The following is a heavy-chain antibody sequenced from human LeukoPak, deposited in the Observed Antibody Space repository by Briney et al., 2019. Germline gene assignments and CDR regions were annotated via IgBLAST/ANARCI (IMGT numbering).Heavy chain of an antibody. CDR3: ARAPKRITFGGVGLVDY. CDR1: GFTVSSNY. D-gene: IGHD3-16*01. J-gene: IGHJ4*02. V-gene: IGHV3-66*01. Sequence: GGSLRLSCAASGFTVSSNYMSWVRQAPGKGLEWVSVIYSGGSTYYADSVKGRFTISRDNSKNTLYLQMNSLRAEDTAVYYCARAPKRITFGGVGLVDYWGQGTLVTVSS. CDR2: IYSGGST.